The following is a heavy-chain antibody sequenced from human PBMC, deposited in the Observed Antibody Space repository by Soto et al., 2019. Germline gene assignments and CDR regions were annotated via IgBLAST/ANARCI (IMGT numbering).Heavy chain of an antibody. CDR3: ARLWTFGVVVGWFDP. CDR1: GGSISSYY. V-gene: IGHV4-59*01. CDR2: IYYSGST. Sequence: SETLSLTCTVSGGSISSYYLSWIRQPPGKGLEWIGYIYYSGSTNYNPSLKSRVTISVDTSKNQFSLKLSSVTAADTAVYYCARLWTFGVVVGWFDPWGQGTLVTV. D-gene: IGHD3-3*01. J-gene: IGHJ5*02.